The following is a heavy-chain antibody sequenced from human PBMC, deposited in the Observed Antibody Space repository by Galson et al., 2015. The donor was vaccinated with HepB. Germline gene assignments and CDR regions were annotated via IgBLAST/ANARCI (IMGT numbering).Heavy chain of an antibody. CDR2: IYHSGST. Sequence: PSLTCAVSGGSISSGGYSWSWIRQPPGKGLEWIGYIYHSGSTYYNPSLKSRVTISVDRSKNQFSLKLSSVTAADTAVYYCASALRGAFDPWGQGTLVTVSS. D-gene: IGHD1-26*01. CDR1: GGSISSGGYS. J-gene: IGHJ5*02. V-gene: IGHV4-30-2*01. CDR3: ASALRGAFDP.